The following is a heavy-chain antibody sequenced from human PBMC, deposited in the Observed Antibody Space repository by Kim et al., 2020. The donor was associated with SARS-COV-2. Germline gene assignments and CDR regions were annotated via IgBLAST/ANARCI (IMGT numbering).Heavy chain of an antibody. V-gene: IGHV4-4*02. CDR3: ARIRTDTGSYLRFDY. J-gene: IGHJ4*02. Sequence: NPSLKSRVSISVDKSKNPFSRRLNSVTAADTAVYYCARIRTDTGSYLRFDYWGQGTLVTVSS. D-gene: IGHD1-26*01.